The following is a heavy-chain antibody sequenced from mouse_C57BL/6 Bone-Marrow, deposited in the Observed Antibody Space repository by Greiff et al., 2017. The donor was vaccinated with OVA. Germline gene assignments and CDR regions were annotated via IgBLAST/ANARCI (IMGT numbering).Heavy chain of an antibody. Sequence: QVQLQQSGAELARPGASVKLSCKASGYTFTSYGISWVKQRTGQGLEWIGEIYPRSGNTYYNEKFKGKATLTADKSSSTAYMELRSLTSEDSAVDFCARELDGNYGGDYWGQGTTLTVAT. CDR2: IYPRSGNT. CDR3: ARELDGNYGGDY. J-gene: IGHJ2*01. D-gene: IGHD2-1*01. V-gene: IGHV1-81*01. CDR1: GYTFTSYG.